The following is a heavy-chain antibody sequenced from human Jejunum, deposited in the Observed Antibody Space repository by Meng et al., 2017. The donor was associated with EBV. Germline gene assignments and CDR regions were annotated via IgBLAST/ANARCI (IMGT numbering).Heavy chain of an antibody. CDR2: TFYRSMWYN. D-gene: IGHD1-1*01. J-gene: IGHJ4*02. V-gene: IGHV6-1*02. Sequence: QTPGPAPVKPSPPLATAWSISWDSVFNNSAAWNWIRQSPSRGLEWLGRTFYRSMWYNHYAPSVESRITINADTSKNQFSLQLNSVTPEDTAVYYCTRESTTGCVDYWGQGTLVTVSS. CDR3: TRESTTGCVDY. CDR1: WDSVFNNSAA.